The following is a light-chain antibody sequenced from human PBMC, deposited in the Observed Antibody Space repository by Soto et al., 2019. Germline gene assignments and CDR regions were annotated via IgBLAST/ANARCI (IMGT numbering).Light chain of an antibody. CDR3: CSYAGSFTYV. CDR2: DVS. V-gene: IGLV2-11*01. CDR1: SSDVGGDNY. J-gene: IGLJ1*01. Sequence: QSALTQPRSVSGSPGQSVTISCTGTSSDVGGDNYVSWYQQHPGRAPKFMISDVSKRPSGVPDRFSGSKSGNTASLTISGLQAEDEADYYCCSYAGSFTYVFGTGTKVTVL.